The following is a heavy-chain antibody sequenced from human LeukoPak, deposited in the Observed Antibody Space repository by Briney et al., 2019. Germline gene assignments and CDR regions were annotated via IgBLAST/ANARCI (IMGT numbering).Heavy chain of an antibody. CDR2: ISSSSSYI. V-gene: IGHV3-21*01. J-gene: IGHJ3*02. CDR3: ASLGYCSSTSCQGVAFDI. CDR1: GFTFSSYS. D-gene: IGHD2-2*01. Sequence: GGSLRLSCAASGFTFSSYSMNWVRQAPGKGLEWVSSISSSSSYIYYADSVKGRFTISRDNAKNSLYLQMNSLRAEDTAVYYCASLGYCSSTSCQGVAFDIWGQGTMVTVSP.